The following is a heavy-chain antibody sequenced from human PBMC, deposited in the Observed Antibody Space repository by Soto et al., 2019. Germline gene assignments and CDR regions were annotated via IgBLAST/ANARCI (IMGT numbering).Heavy chain of an antibody. CDR3: ARDERDSGSLDY. CDR1: GFTFSSYG. CDR2: IWYDGSNK. J-gene: IGHJ4*02. D-gene: IGHD3-10*01. Sequence: GGSLRLACAASGFTFSSYGMHWVRQAPGKGLEWVAVIWYDGSNKYYADSVKGRFTISRDNSKNTLYLQMNSLRAEDTAVYYCARDERDSGSLDYWGKGTLVTVSS. V-gene: IGHV3-33*01.